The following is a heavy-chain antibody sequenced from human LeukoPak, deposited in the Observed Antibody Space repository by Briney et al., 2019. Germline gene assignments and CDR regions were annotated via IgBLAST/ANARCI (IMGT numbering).Heavy chain of an antibody. CDR3: ARIYSSGFLGGDY. CDR1: GFTFSSYA. D-gene: IGHD6-19*01. Sequence: GGSLRLSCAASGFTFSSYAMHWVRQAPGKGLEWVANIKQDGSEKYYADSVKGRFTISRDNAKNSLYLQMNSLRAEDTALYYCARIYSSGFLGGDYWGQGTLVTVSS. J-gene: IGHJ4*02. CDR2: IKQDGSEK. V-gene: IGHV3-7*03.